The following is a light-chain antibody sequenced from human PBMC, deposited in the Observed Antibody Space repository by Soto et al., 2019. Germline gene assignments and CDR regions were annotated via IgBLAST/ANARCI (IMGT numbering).Light chain of an antibody. CDR2: DAT. Sequence: DLQMTQSPSTLSASVGDRVTITCRASESVGMWLAWYQQKPGKAPKLLMYDATTLEGGVPSRFSGRSSDTEFTLTISGLQPDDFATYYCQEYDSYSYAFGQGTKVDIK. J-gene: IGKJ2*01. V-gene: IGKV1-5*01. CDR1: ESVGMW. CDR3: QEYDSYSYA.